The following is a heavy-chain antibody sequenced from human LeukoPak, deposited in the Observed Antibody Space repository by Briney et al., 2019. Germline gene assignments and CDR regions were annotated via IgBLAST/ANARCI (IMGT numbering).Heavy chain of an antibody. V-gene: IGHV3-23*01. CDR3: ANNNVDTAMAD. D-gene: IGHD5-18*01. J-gene: IGHJ4*02. CDR2: ISGSGGSA. CDR1: GSTFSSYA. Sequence: GGSLRLSCAASGSTFSSYAMSWVRQAPGKGLEWVSAISGSGGSAYYADSVKGRFTISRDNSKNTLYLQMNSLRAEDTAVYYCANNNVDTAMADWGQGTLVTVSS.